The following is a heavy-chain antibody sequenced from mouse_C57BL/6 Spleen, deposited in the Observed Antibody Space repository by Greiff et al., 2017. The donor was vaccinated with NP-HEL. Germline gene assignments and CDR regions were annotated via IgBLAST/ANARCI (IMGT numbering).Heavy chain of an antibody. V-gene: IGHV1-26*01. D-gene: IGHD4-1*01. CDR3: ARPLTGNY. CDR2: INPNNGGT. J-gene: IGHJ2*01. Sequence: EVQLQQSGPELVKPGASVKISCKASGYTFTDYYMNWVKQSHGKSLEWIGDINPNNGGTSYNQKFKGKATLTVDKSSSTAYMELRSLTSEDSAVYYCARPLTGNYWGQGTTLTVSS. CDR1: GYTFTDYY.